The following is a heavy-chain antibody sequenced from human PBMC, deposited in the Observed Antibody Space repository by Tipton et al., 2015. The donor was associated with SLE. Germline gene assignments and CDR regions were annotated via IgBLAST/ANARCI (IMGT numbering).Heavy chain of an antibody. CDR3: ARHPDVATMLVDV. CDR2: IYTNENT. D-gene: IGHD5-12*01. CDR1: GGSISSYY. Sequence: TLSLTCTVSGGSISSYYWSWIRQPAGGGLEWIGRIYTNENTNYSPSLKNRVTMSVDTSKNHFSLKVTSVTAADTAVYYCARHPDVATMLVDVWGQGTTVTVSS. J-gene: IGHJ6*02. V-gene: IGHV4-4*07.